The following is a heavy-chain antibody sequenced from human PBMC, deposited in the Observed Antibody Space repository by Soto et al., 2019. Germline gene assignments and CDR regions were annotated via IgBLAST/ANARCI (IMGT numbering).Heavy chain of an antibody. J-gene: IGHJ6*03. D-gene: IGHD4-17*01. CDR2: IYCSGST. CDR1: LGSISSRGCY. V-gene: IGHV4-39*01. Sequence: SQTLSDTWPVSLGSISSRGCYWGFLHQPPVKVLEWIGSIYCSGSTYYNPSLKNRVTISVDTSKNQFSLKLSSVTAADTAVYYCARVRPSYGDYVYYYYYYMDVWGKGTTVTVSS. CDR3: ARVRPSYGDYVYYYYYYMDV.